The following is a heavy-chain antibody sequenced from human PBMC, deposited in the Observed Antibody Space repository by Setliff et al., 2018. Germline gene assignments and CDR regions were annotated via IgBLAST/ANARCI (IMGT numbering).Heavy chain of an antibody. J-gene: IGHJ4*02. CDR2: FFYSGDT. CDR3: ARDRTYYGSGTYTRYFDY. D-gene: IGHD3-10*01. CDR1: GASVRSHY. Sequence: SETLSLTCTVSGASVRSHYWSWTRQSPEKGLEWIGFFFYSGDTKSNPSLKSRVTMSVDTSKNQFSLKLNSVTAADTAVYYCARDRTYYGSGTYTRYFDYWGQGTLVTVSS. V-gene: IGHV4-59*02.